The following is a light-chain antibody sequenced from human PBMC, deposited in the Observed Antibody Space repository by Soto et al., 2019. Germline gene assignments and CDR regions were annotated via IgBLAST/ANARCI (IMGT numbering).Light chain of an antibody. CDR1: SSNIGTNN. Sequence: QSVLTQPPSASGTPGQRVTISCSGSSSNIGTNNVNWYQQLPGTAPKLLIYSNNQRPSGVPDRFSGSKSGTSASLAISGLQSEDEADYYCAAWHDSLNGWVFGGGTKLTVL. V-gene: IGLV1-44*01. CDR2: SNN. J-gene: IGLJ3*02. CDR3: AAWHDSLNGWV.